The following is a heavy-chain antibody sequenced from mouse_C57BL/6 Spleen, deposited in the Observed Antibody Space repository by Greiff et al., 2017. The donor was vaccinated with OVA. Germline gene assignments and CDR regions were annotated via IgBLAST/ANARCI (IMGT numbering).Heavy chain of an antibody. CDR2: ISSGSSTI. V-gene: IGHV5-17*01. CDR1: GFTFSDYG. D-gene: IGHD4-1*01. J-gene: IGHJ4*01. CDR3: ARGLTGTWGGAMDY. Sequence: EVHLVESGGGLVKPGGSLKLSCAASGFTFSDYGMHWVRPAPEKGLEWVAYISSGSSTIYYADTVQGRFTISRDNAKNTLFLQMTSLRSEDTAMYYGARGLTGTWGGAMDYWGQGTSVTVSS.